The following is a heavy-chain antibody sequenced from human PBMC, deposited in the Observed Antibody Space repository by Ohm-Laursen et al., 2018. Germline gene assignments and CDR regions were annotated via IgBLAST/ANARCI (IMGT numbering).Heavy chain of an antibody. CDR1: GFTISSFW. CDR3: VKSGIPYAMDV. CDR2: INADGSEE. D-gene: IGHD3-10*01. Sequence: SLRLSCAASGFTISSFWMSWVRQAPGKGLERVANINADGSEEQYMDSVEGRFTVSRDNTKNSLYLQMNSLRVEDTAVFYCVKSGIPYAMDVWGQGTTVTVSS. V-gene: IGHV3-7*01. J-gene: IGHJ6*02.